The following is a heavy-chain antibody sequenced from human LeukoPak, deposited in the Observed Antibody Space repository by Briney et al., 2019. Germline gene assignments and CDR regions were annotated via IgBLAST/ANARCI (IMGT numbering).Heavy chain of an antibody. V-gene: IGHV3-48*04. D-gene: IGHD3-22*01. J-gene: IGHJ4*02. CDR3: TRGITMIVASPGY. CDR2: VSSGSSTI. CDR1: GFTFSSYA. Sequence: GGSLRLSCAASGFTFSSYAMHWVPQAPGKGLEWVSYVSSGSSTIYYADSVKGRFTISRDNAKKLLYLQMNSLRAEDTAVYYCTRGITMIVASPGYWGQGTLVTVSS.